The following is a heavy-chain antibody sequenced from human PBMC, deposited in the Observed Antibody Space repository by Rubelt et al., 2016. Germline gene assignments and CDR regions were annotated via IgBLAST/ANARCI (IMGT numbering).Heavy chain of an antibody. D-gene: IGHD3-10*01. CDR1: GGTFSSYA. J-gene: IGHJ4*02. Sequence: QVQLVQSGAEVKKPGSSVKVSCKASGGTFSSYAISWVRQAPGQGLEWMGWMDPNRGNTGYAQKIQGRVTKTRNTSVRTADMELSSLRSEDTAVYYCARGYYYGSGDWGQGTLVTVSS. CDR2: MDPNRGNT. CDR3: ARGYYYGSGD. V-gene: IGHV1-8*02.